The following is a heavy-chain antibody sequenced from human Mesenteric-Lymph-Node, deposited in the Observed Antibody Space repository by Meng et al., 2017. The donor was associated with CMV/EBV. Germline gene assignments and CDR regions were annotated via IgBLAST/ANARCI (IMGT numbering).Heavy chain of an antibody. CDR3: ARYSIFGVVITYYFDS. V-gene: IGHV1-69*05. D-gene: IGHD3-3*01. J-gene: IGHJ4*02. CDR2: IIPIFGTS. Sequence: SAKVSCKASGGTFSSYTISWVRQAPGQGLEWMGGIIPIFGTSHYAQKFQGRVTITTDESTTTAYMELRSLRSDDTAVYYCARYSIFGVVITYYFDSWGQGTLVTVSS. CDR1: GGTFSSYT.